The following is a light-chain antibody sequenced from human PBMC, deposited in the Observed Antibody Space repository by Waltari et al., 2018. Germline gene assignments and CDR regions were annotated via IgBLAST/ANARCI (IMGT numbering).Light chain of an antibody. CDR2: DVS. Sequence: VVLTQSPATLSLSPGERATLSCRARQGVSKFFAWFPPKPGQSPRLLVYDVSTRATGIPSRFSGSGPGPEFILTINSLEPEDFAVYYCQQYDRWPLTFGGGTKLEIK. V-gene: IGKV3D-11*01. J-gene: IGKJ4*01. CDR3: QQYDRWPLT. CDR1: QGVSKF.